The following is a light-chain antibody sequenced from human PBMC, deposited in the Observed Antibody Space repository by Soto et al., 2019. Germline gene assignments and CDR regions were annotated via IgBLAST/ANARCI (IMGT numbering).Light chain of an antibody. CDR2: DTS. CDR3: QQHSTLIT. J-gene: IGKJ5*01. V-gene: IGKV3-11*01. Sequence: DILLTQSPATLSLSPGQRATLSCRASQSVSTYLAWYQQKPGQAPRLFIYDTSKRANGIPARFSGSGSGTDFTLSISSLEPEDFAVYYCQQHSTLITFGQGTRLEIK. CDR1: QSVSTY.